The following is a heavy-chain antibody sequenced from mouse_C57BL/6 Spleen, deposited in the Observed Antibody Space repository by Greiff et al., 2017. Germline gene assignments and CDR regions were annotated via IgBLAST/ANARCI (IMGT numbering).Heavy chain of an antibody. CDR2: IWTGGGT. V-gene: IGHV2-9-1*01. Sequence: QVQLKESGPGLVAPSQCLSITCTVSGFSLTSYAISWVRQPPGKGLEWIGVIWTGGGTNYNSAFKSRLSISKDNAKSQVFLQMTSLQTDDTARYYGATSTLVATPLKFEVWGTGTTVTVSS. CDR1: GFSLTSYA. CDR3: ATSTLVATPLKFEV. D-gene: IGHD1-1*01. J-gene: IGHJ1*03.